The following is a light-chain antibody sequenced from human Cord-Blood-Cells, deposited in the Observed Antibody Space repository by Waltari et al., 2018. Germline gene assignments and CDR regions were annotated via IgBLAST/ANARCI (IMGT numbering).Light chain of an antibody. CDR3: NSRDSSGNHWV. CDR2: GKN. CDR1: SLRSYY. J-gene: IGLJ3*02. V-gene: IGLV3-19*01. Sequence: SSELTQDPAVSVALGQTVRITCQGDSLRSYYASRYQQKQGQAPVLVIYGKNNRPSGIPDRFSGSSSGNTASLTITGAQAEDEADYYCNSRDSSGNHWVFGGGTKLTVL.